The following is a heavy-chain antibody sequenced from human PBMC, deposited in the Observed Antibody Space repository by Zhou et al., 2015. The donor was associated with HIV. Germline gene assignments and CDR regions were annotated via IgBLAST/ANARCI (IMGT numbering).Heavy chain of an antibody. CDR3: ARGEHLVMVTSTADY. J-gene: IGHJ4*02. D-gene: IGHD2-21*02. CDR2: ISPYNGNA. V-gene: IGHV1-18*04. CDR1: GYTFVAHT. Sequence: QVQLVQSGPEVKKPGASVEVSCKASGYTFVAHTIHWVRQAPGQGLEWMGWISPYNGNANYAQKFRARVIMNTDTPTSTAYMSLRGLDSDDTAIYYCARGEHLVMVTSTADYWGQGTLVTVSS.